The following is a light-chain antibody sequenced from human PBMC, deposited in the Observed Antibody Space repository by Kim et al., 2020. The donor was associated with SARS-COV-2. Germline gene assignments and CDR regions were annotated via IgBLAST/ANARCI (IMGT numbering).Light chain of an antibody. J-gene: IGLJ3*02. CDR2: GNS. CDR1: SSNIGAGYD. V-gene: IGLV1-40*01. CDR3: QSYDSSLSGWV. Sequence: QRVPLSCTGSSSNIGAGYDVHWYQQLPGTAPKLPIYGNSNRPSGVPDRFSGSKSGTSASLAITGLQAEDEADYYCQSYDSSLSGWVFGGGTQLTVL.